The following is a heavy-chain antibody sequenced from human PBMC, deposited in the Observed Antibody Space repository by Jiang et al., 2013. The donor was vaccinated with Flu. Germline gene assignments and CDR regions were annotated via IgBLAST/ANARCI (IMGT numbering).Heavy chain of an antibody. CDR2: ISYDGSNK. CDR3: ARDRSDIVATIRIRYFDY. CDR1: GFTFGSYA. D-gene: IGHD5-12*01. Sequence: GRSLRLSCAASGFTFGSYAMHWVRQAPGKGLEWVAVISYDGSNKYYADSVKGRFTVSRDNSKNTLYLQVNSLRAEDTAVYYCARDRSDIVATIRIRYFDYWGQGTLVTVSS. J-gene: IGHJ4*02. V-gene: IGHV3-30*04.